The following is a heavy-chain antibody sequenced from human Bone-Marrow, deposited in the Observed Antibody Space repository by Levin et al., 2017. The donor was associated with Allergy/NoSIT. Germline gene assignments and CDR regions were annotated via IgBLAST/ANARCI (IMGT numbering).Heavy chain of an antibody. CDR1: GGSIDSGTSY. V-gene: IGHV4-39*01. CDR2: VYKSGTT. D-gene: IGHD3-10*01. J-gene: IGHJ4*02. CDR3: ARHSGRISSFDY. Sequence: SQTLSLTCTVSGGSIDSGTSYWAWIRQPPGKGLEWIGDVYKSGTTYYNPSLKSRVAISIDTSNNQNSLKLSSVTASDTAVYYCARHSGRISSFDYWGQGTLVTVSS.